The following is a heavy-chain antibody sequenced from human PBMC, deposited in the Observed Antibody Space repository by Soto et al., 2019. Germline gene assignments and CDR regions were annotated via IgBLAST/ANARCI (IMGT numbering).Heavy chain of an antibody. CDR3: ARMSGTYYVPDY. V-gene: IGHV4-31*01. CDR2: IYHSGST. CDR1: NASITSSGYY. Sequence: QVQLQESGPRLVEASQTLSLTCTVSNASITSSGYYWSWVRQPPGKRLEWIGYIYHSGSTFYSPSLQGPLTMSVDTSKNQFSLTLRSVTAADTAVYHCARMSGTYYVPDYWGQGTLVTVSS. J-gene: IGHJ4*02. D-gene: IGHD1-26*01.